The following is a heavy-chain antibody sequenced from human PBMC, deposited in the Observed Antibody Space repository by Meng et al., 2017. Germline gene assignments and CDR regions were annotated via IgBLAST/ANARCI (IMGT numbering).Heavy chain of an antibody. CDR1: GGTFSSYA. D-gene: IGHD3-16*01. V-gene: IGHV1-69*05. CDR3: ARMRGRRLVEDAFDI. CDR2: IIPIFGTA. Sequence: SVKVSCKASGGTFSSYAISWVRQAPGQGLEWMGGIIPIFGTANYAQKFQGRVTMTTDTSTSTAYMELRSLRSDDTAVYYCARMRGRRLVEDAFDIWGQGTMVTVSS. J-gene: IGHJ3*02.